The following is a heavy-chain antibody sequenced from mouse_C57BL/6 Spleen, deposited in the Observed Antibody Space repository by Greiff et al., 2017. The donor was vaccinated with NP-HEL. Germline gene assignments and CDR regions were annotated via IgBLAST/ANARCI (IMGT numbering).Heavy chain of an antibody. CDR3: ARCTTVVPYYAMDY. CDR1: GYAFSSSW. D-gene: IGHD1-1*01. Sequence: QVQLQQSGPELVKPGASVKISCKASGYAFSSSWMNWVKQRPGKGLEWIGRIYPGDGDTNYNGKFKGKATLTADKSSSTAYMQLSSLTSEDSAVYFCARCTTVVPYYAMDYWGQGTSVTVSS. V-gene: IGHV1-82*01. CDR2: IYPGDGDT. J-gene: IGHJ4*01.